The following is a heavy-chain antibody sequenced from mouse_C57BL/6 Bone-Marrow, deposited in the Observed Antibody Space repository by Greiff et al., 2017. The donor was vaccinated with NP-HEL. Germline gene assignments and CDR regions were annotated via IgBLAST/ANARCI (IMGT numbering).Heavy chain of an antibody. CDR3: ARDTPYYYAMDY. Sequence: EVQGVESGGGLVKPGGSLKLSCAASGFTFSSYAMSWVRQTPEKRLEWVATISDGGSYTYYPDNVKGRFTISRDNAKNNLYLQMSHLKSEDTAMYYCARDTPYYYAMDYWGQGTSVTVSS. CDR1: GFTFSSYA. V-gene: IGHV5-4*01. CDR2: ISDGGSYT. J-gene: IGHJ4*01.